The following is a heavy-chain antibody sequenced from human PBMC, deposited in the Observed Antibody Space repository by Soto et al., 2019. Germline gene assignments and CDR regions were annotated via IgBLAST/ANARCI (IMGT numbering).Heavy chain of an antibody. V-gene: IGHV3-48*03. CDR2: ISSSGSTI. CDR3: AVGMDV. Sequence: GGSLRLSCAASGFTFSSYEMNWVRQAPGKGLEWVSYISSSGSTIFYADSLKGRFTISRDNAKKSLFLQMDSLRGEDTAVYYCAVGMDVWGQGTTVTVSS. CDR1: GFTFSSYE. J-gene: IGHJ6*02.